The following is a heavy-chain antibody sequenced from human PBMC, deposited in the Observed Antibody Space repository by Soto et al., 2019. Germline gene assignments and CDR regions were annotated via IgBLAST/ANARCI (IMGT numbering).Heavy chain of an antibody. D-gene: IGHD3-22*01. Sequence: GGSLRLSCAASGFTFSSYGMHWVRQAPGKGLEWVSSISSFSDYIYYADSVKGRFTISRDNAKNSLYLQMNRLRAEDTAVYYCASSATSENSGYYGLFDNWGQGTLVTVSS. CDR3: ASSATSENSGYYGLFDN. V-gene: IGHV3-21*01. CDR2: ISSFSDYI. CDR1: GFTFSSYG. J-gene: IGHJ4*02.